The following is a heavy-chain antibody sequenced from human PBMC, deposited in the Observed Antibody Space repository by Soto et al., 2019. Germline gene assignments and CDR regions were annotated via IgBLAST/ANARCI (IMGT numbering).Heavy chain of an antibody. D-gene: IGHD6-19*01. V-gene: IGHV1-8*01. J-gene: IGHJ6*02. Sequence: QVQLVQSGAEVKKPGASVKVSCKDSGYTFTSYDINWVRQATGQGLEWMGWMNPNSGNTGYAQKFQGRVTMTRNTSISTAYMELSSLRSEDTAVYYCARDHSSGWYGPYYYYGMDVLGQGTTVTV. CDR3: ARDHSSGWYGPYYYYGMDV. CDR1: GYTFTSYD. CDR2: MNPNSGNT.